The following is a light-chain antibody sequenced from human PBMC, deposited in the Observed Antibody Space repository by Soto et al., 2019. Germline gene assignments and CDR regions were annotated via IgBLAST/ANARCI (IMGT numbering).Light chain of an antibody. CDR1: SSDVGTYDL. V-gene: IGLV2-14*02. J-gene: IGLJ1*01. CDR2: EAT. Sequence: QSVLTQPASVSGSPGQSITISCTGTSSDVGTYDLVSWYQHHPGAAPKLMIYEATRRPSGISDRFSGSKSGTSATLGITGFQTGDEADYYCGSWDSSLSAYVFGTGTKLTVL. CDR3: GSWDSSLSAYV.